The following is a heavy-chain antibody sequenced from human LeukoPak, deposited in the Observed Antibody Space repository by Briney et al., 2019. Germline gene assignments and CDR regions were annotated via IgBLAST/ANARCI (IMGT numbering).Heavy chain of an antibody. Sequence: GGSLRLSCAASGFTFSSYGMSWVRQAPGKGLEWVSAISGSGGSTYYADSMKGRFTISRDNSKNTLYLQMNSLRAEDTAVYYCAKAYSGYSSGWYGYWGXXTLVTVSS. D-gene: IGHD6-19*01. CDR2: ISGSGGST. CDR1: GFTFSSYG. J-gene: IGHJ4*02. CDR3: AKAYSGYSSGWYGY. V-gene: IGHV3-23*01.